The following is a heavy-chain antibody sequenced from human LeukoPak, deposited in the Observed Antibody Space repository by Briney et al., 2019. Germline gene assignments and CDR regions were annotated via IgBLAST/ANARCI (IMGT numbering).Heavy chain of an antibody. Sequence: PGGSLRLSCAVSGFTFSSYWMSWVRQAPGKGLEWVANIKQDGSEKYYVDSVKGRFTISRDNAKNSQYLQMNSLRAEDTAVYYCARESIFGVVIEYWGQGTLVTVSS. CDR1: GFTFSSYW. CDR3: ARESIFGVVIEY. CDR2: IKQDGSEK. V-gene: IGHV3-7*01. J-gene: IGHJ4*02. D-gene: IGHD3-3*01.